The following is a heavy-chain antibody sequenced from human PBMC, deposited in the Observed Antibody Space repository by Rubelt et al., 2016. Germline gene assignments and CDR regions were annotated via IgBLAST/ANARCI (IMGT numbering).Heavy chain of an antibody. Sequence: QLQLQESGPGLVQPSETLSLTCLVSGGSISSDNYHWGWIRQSPGKGLEWIASIHHSGTTSFNPSLQSLITISMNTTNNQFSLKLSSVTGADTAVDYCAREDYDSKRGHFDYWGQGTLVTDSS. D-gene: IGHD3-16*01. V-gene: IGHV4-39*07. CDR3: AREDYDSKRGHFDY. J-gene: IGHJ4*02. CDR2: IHHSGTT. CDR1: GGSISSDNYH.